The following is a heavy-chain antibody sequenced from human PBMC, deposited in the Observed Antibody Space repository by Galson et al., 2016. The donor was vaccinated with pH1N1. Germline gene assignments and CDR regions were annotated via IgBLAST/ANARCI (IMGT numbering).Heavy chain of an antibody. CDR2: ILYDGTNE. CDR1: GFTFTSYA. Sequence: SLRLSCAASGFTFTSYAMHWVRQAPGEGLEWVAVILYDGTNEYYADSVKGRFTISRDKTQSTVYLQMNSLRTEDTAVYYCARDSEYSGHEGFHWAQGTLVTVSS. CDR3: ARDSEYSGHEGFH. V-gene: IGHV3-30*04. J-gene: IGHJ4*02. D-gene: IGHD5-12*01.